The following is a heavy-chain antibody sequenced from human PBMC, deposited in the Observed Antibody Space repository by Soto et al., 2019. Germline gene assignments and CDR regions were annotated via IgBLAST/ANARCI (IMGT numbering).Heavy chain of an antibody. CDR1: GGSISSYY. CDR2: IYYSGST. Sequence: PSETLSLTCTVSGGSISSYYWSWIRQPPGKGLEWIGYIYYSGSTNYNPSLKSRVTISVDTSKNQFSLKLSSVTAADTAVYYCARQGVLNPYYFDYWGQGTLVTVSS. D-gene: IGHD3-9*01. CDR3: ARQGVLNPYYFDY. V-gene: IGHV4-59*08. J-gene: IGHJ4*02.